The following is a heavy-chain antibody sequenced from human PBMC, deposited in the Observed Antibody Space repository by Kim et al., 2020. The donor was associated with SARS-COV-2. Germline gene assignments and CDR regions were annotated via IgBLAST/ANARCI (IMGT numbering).Heavy chain of an antibody. D-gene: IGHD3-22*01. J-gene: IGHJ4*02. CDR3: VRDRYYDSSGYFGY. V-gene: IGHV3-30*01. Sequence: VKDRLTISRDNSKNTLYLQMNSLRDEDTAVYYCVRDRYYDSSGYFGYWGQGTLVTVSS.